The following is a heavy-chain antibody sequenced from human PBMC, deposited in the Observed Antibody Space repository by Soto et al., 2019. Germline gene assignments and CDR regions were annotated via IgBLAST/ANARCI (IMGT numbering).Heavy chain of an antibody. CDR1: GFTFSNYA. Sequence: EVQLLESGGGLVQPGGSLRLSCAASGFTFSNYAIRWVRQAPGKGLEWVSSITGSGDSTYYADSVKGRFTICRDNSNNTLYLQMHSLRVEDTAVYYCAKDPLKSSDSWCLEWWFDPWGQGTLVTVSS. CDR3: AKDPLKSSDSWCLEWWFDP. CDR2: ITGSGDST. V-gene: IGHV3-23*01. D-gene: IGHD3-3*01. J-gene: IGHJ5*02.